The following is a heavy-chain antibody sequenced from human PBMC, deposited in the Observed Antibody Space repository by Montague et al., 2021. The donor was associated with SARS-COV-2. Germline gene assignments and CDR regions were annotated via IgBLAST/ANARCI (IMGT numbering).Heavy chain of an antibody. D-gene: IGHD6-19*01. V-gene: IGHV6-1*01. CDR3: AREQQWLGAFYYYYGMDV. J-gene: IGHJ6*02. Sequence: CAISGDSVSSNSAAWNWIRQSPSRGLEWLGRTYYRSKWYNDYALPVKSRITINPDTSNNQFSLQLNSVTPEDTAVYYCAREQQWLGAFYYYYGMDVWGQGTTVTVSS. CDR1: GDSVSSNSAA. CDR2: TYYRSKWYN.